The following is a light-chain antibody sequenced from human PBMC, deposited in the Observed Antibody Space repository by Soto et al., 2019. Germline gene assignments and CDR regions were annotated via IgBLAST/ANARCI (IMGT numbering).Light chain of an antibody. V-gene: IGKV3-20*01. CDR3: QQYGRSPGLIT. J-gene: IGKJ3*01. CDR2: EAS. Sequence: EIVLTQSPGTLSLSPGERATLSCRASQSVSSTYLAWYQQKPGQAPRLLIYEASIRATGIPDRFSGSGSGTDFTLTISRLEPEDFAVYHCQQYGRSPGLITFGPGTKVDIK. CDR1: QSVSSTY.